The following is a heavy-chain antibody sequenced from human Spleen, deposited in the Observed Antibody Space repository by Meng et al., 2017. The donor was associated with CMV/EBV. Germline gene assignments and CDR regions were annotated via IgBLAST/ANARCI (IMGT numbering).Heavy chain of an antibody. J-gene: IGHJ4*02. CDR1: GFTFSDFY. V-gene: IGHV3-66*01. CDR3: ARVIMGWYYDSGSYFDY. Sequence: GGSLRLSCAASGFTFSDFYMSWIRQAPGKGLEWVSIIYRSGSTYYADSVKGRFAISRDNSENTLYLQMNSLRAEDTAVYYCARVIMGWYYDSGSYFDYWGQGTLVTVSS. CDR2: IYRSGST. D-gene: IGHD3-10*01.